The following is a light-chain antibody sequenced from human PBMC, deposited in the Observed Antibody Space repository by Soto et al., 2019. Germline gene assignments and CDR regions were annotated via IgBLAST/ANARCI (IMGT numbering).Light chain of an antibody. J-gene: IGKJ3*01. CDR2: GAS. CDR1: QSVGSN. V-gene: IGKV3-15*01. CDR3: QQYNNWPLT. Sequence: EIGMTQSPATLSVSPGERATLSCRASQSVGSNLAWYQQKPGQAPRLLIYGASSRPTGIPARFSGSESGTEFTLTISSLQSEDFAVYYCQQYNNWPLTFGPGTKVDIK.